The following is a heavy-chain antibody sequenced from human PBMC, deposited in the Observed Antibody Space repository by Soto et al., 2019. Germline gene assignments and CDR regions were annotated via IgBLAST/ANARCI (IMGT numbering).Heavy chain of an antibody. CDR1: GFTFSNYW. Sequence: EVQLVESGGGLVQPGGSLRLSCAASGFTFSNYWMYWVRQAPGKGLVWVSRINSDVSVSSYADSVKGRLTISRDNVKNTLYLQMDSLRAEDTAVYYCARGDCVGGTCYSLAGSCYYYMDVWGKGTTVTVFS. D-gene: IGHD2-15*01. CDR2: INSDVSVS. CDR3: ARGDCVGGTCYSLAGSCYYYMDV. V-gene: IGHV3-74*01. J-gene: IGHJ6*03.